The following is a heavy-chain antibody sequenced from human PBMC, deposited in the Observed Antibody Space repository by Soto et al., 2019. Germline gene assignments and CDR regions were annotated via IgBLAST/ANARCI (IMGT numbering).Heavy chain of an antibody. D-gene: IGHD1-26*01. J-gene: IGHJ6*02. CDR2: IYTSGTT. Sequence: PSETLSLTCTVSDVSISGYYWSWIRQPAGKGLEWIGRIYTSGTTNYNPSLESRVTMSVDTSKNQFSLKLSSVTAADTAVYYCARDLVVGASPALDVWGQGTTVTVSS. CDR3: ARDLVVGASPALDV. CDR1: DVSISGYY. V-gene: IGHV4-4*07.